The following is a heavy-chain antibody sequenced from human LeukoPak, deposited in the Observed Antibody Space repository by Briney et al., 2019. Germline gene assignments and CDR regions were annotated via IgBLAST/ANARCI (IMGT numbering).Heavy chain of an antibody. D-gene: IGHD3-22*01. J-gene: IGHJ4*02. V-gene: IGHV4-59*01. Sequence: SETLSLPCTVSGGSISSYYWSWIRQPPGKGLEWIGYIYYSGSTNYNPSLKSRVTISVDTSKNQFSLKLSSVTAADTAVYYCARGGYYYDSSGTIDYWGQGTLVTVSS. CDR2: IYYSGST. CDR1: GGSISSYY. CDR3: ARGGYYYDSSGTIDY.